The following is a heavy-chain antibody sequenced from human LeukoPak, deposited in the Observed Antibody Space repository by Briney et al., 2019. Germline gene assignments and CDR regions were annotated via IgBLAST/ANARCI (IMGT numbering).Heavy chain of an antibody. J-gene: IGHJ3*02. CDR2: ISSSSSYI. CDR1: GFTFSNYG. CDR3: ARVYFDWLLGAFDI. V-gene: IGHV3-21*01. D-gene: IGHD3-9*01. Sequence: GGSLRLSCAASGFTFSNYGMHWVRQAPGKGLEWVSSISSSSSYIYYADSVKGRFTISRDNAKNSLYLQMNSLRAEDTAVYYCARVYFDWLLGAFDIWGQGTMVTVSS.